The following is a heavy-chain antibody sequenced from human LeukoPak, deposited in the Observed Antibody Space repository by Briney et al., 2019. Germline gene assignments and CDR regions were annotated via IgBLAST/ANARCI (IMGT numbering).Heavy chain of an antibody. CDR3: ARLTAPVNWFDP. V-gene: IGHV4-59*01. D-gene: IGHD2-21*02. CDR1: GGSISSYY. J-gene: IGHJ5*02. CDR2: IYYSGST. Sequence: SETLPLTCTVSGGSISSYYWSWIRQPPGKGLEWIGYIYYSGSTNYNPSLKSRVTISVDTSKNQFSLKLSSVTAADTAVYYCARLTAPVNWFDPWGQGTLVTVSS.